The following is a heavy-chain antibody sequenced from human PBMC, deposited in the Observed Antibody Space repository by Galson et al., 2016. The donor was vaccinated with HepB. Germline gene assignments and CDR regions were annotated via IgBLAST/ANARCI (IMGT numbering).Heavy chain of an antibody. CDR2: IIPIFGTP. V-gene: IGHV1-69*13. CDR1: GGTFSSYA. D-gene: IGHD6-13*01. Sequence: SVKVSCKASGGTFSSYAISWVRQAPGQGLEWMGGIIPIFGTPNYAQKFQGRVTITADESTSTAYMELSSLRSEDTAVYYCARGGQSSSWFLIEYWGQGTLVTVNS. J-gene: IGHJ4*02. CDR3: ARGGQSSSWFLIEY.